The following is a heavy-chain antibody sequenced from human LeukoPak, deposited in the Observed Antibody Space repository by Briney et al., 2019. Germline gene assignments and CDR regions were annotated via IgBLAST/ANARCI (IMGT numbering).Heavy chain of an antibody. J-gene: IGHJ4*02. CDR1: GFTFSSYS. V-gene: IGHV3-21*01. D-gene: IGHD2-21*02. Sequence: GGSLRLSCAASGFTFSSYSMNWVRQAPGKGLEWVSSISSRSSYIYNAHSVKGRFTISRDNAKNSLYLQMNSLRAEDTAVYYCARGITDCGGDCYSSYYFDYWGQGTLVTVSS. CDR3: ARGITDCGGDCYSSYYFDY. CDR2: ISSRSSYI.